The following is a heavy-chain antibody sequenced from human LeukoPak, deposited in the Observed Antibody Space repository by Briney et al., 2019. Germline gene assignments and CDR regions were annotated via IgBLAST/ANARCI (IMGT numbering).Heavy chain of an antibody. D-gene: IGHD6-13*01. CDR3: ARHEWQQQLVPNWFDP. CDR2: IYYSGST. Sequence: SETLSLTCTVSGGSISSSSYYWGWIRQPPGTGLEWIGSIYYSGSTYYNPSLKSRVTISVDTSKNQFSLKLSSVTAADTAVYYCARHEWQQQLVPNWFDPWGQGTLVTVSS. V-gene: IGHV4-39*01. J-gene: IGHJ5*02. CDR1: GGSISSSSYY.